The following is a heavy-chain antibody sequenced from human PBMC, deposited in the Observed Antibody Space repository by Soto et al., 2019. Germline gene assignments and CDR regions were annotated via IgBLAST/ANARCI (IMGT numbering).Heavy chain of an antibody. CDR1: GGSISSGGYY. V-gene: IGHV4-31*03. D-gene: IGHD3-10*01. Sequence: SETLSLTCTVSGGSISSGGYYWSWIRQHPGKGLEWIGYIYYSGSTYYNPSLKSRVTISVDTSKNQFSLKLSSVTAADTAVYYCARDTRADGGDYYYYYMDVWGKGTTVTVSS. J-gene: IGHJ6*03. CDR3: ARDTRADGGDYYYYYMDV. CDR2: IYYSGST.